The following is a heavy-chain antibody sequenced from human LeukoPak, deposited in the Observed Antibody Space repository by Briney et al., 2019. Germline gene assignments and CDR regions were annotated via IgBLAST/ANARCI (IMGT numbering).Heavy chain of an antibody. D-gene: IGHD3-16*01. Sequence: ASVKLSCKASGYSFTNYGIQWVRQAPGQGLEWMGWISGFNGNTNYAQNLQGRVTLTTDTSTTTVYMELRSLRYDDTAVYYCARGGAAGFDYWGQGTLVTVSS. J-gene: IGHJ4*02. CDR2: ISGFNGNT. CDR1: GYSFTNYG. V-gene: IGHV1-18*01. CDR3: ARGGAAGFDY.